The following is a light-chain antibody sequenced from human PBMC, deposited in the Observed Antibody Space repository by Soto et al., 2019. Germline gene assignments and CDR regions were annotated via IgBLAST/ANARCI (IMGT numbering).Light chain of an antibody. Sequence: QSVLTQPASVSGSPGQSITISCTGTSSVVGGYNYVSWYQQHPGKAPKLMIYDVSNRPSGVSNRFSGSKSGNTASLTISGLQAEDEADYYCSSYTSSSTLVFGTGTKSPS. CDR2: DVS. CDR3: SSYTSSSTLV. J-gene: IGLJ1*01. V-gene: IGLV2-14*01. CDR1: SSVVGGYNY.